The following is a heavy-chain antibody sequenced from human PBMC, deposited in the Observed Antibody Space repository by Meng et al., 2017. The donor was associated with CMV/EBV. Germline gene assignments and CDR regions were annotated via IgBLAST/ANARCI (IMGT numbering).Heavy chain of an antibody. V-gene: IGHV3-53*01. J-gene: IGHJ6*02. Sequence: GGSLRLSCAASGFTVSSNYVNWVRQAPGKGLEWVSVIYSGGSTYYADSVKGRFTISRDNSKNTVYLQMNSLRAEDTAVFYCARGVDTAPLGMDIWGQGTTVTSP. CDR2: IYSGGST. D-gene: IGHD5-18*01. CDR3: ARGVDTAPLGMDI. CDR1: GFTVSSNY.